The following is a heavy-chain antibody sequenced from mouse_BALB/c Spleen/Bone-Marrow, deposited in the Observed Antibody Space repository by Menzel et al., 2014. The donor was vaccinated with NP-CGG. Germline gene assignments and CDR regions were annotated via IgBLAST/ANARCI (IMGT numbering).Heavy chain of an antibody. CDR3: ASRYDTMDY. J-gene: IGHJ4*01. Sequence: VQLQQSGAELMKPGASVKISCKATGYTFSSYWIEWVKQRPGHGLEWIGEILPGSGSIKYNEKFKGKATFTADTSSNTACMQLSNLTSEDSAVYYCASRYDTMDYWGQGTSVTVSS. CDR1: GYTFSSYW. CDR2: ILPGSGSI. V-gene: IGHV1-9*01.